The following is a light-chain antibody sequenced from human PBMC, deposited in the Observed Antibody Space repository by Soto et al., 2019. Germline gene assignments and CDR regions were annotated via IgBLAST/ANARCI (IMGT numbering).Light chain of an antibody. CDR1: NSNIGSDI. Sequence: QSVLTQPPSASGTPGQRATISCCGSNSNIGSDIVNCYQLLPGAAPEVLINTTNQRPSGVPERFSGSKSGTSASLAITGLQAEDEADYYCQSYDSSLSVPYVFGTGTKVTVL. CDR3: QSYDSSLSVPYV. J-gene: IGLJ1*01. V-gene: IGLV1-44*01. CDR2: TTN.